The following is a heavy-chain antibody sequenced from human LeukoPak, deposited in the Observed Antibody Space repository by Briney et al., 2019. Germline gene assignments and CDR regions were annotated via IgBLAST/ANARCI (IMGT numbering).Heavy chain of an antibody. D-gene: IGHD3-22*01. CDR3: AREGDYYDSSGYYYRIYFQH. Sequence: PSETLSLTCTVSGGSISSSSYYWGWIRQPPGKGLEWIGSIYYSGSTYYNPSLKSRVTISVDTSKNQFSLKLSSVTAADTAVYYCAREGDYYDSSGYYYRIYFQHWGQGTLVTVSS. V-gene: IGHV4-39*07. J-gene: IGHJ1*01. CDR2: IYYSGST. CDR1: GGSISSSSYY.